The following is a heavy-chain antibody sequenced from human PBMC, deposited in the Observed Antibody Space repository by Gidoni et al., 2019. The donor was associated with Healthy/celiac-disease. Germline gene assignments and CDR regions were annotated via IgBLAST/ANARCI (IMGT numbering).Heavy chain of an antibody. CDR2: IKQDGSEK. CDR3: ARDNYYDSSGDAFDI. Sequence: EVQLVESGGGLVQPGGSLRLSCAASGFTFSSYWMSWVSQAPGKGLEWVANIKQDGSEKYYVDSVKGRFTISRDNAKNSLYLQMNSLRAEDTAVYYCARDNYYDSSGDAFDIWGQGTMVTVSS. J-gene: IGHJ3*02. V-gene: IGHV3-7*01. D-gene: IGHD3-22*01. CDR1: GFTFSSYW.